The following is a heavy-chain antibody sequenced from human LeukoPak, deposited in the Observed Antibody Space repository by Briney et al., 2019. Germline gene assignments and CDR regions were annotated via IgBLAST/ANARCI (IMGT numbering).Heavy chain of an antibody. D-gene: IGHD3-3*01. CDR1: GYTFTSYY. CDR2: INPSGGST. Sequence: ASVKVSCKASGYTFTSYYMHWVRQAPGQGLEWMGIINPSGGSTSYAQKFQGRVTMTRDMSTSTVYMELSSLRSEDTAVYYCARRVYYDFWSGYYTYDAFDIWGQGTMVTVSS. V-gene: IGHV1-46*01. J-gene: IGHJ3*02. CDR3: ARRVYYDFWSGYYTYDAFDI.